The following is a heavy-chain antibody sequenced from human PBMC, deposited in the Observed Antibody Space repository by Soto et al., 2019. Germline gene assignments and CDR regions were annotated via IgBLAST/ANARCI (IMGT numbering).Heavy chain of an antibody. V-gene: IGHV4-39*01. CDR1: GDSISNSRFY. CDR2: IYHTGNA. CDR3: ARDFFDSSDYTTNWFDP. Sequence: SETLSLTCSLSGDSISNSRFYWAWICQPPGEGREWIGSIYHTGNAYYNPSLKSRVTISVDTSKNQFSLKLTSVTAADAALYYCARDFFDSSDYTTNWFDPWGQGTLVTVS. J-gene: IGHJ5*02. D-gene: IGHD3-22*01.